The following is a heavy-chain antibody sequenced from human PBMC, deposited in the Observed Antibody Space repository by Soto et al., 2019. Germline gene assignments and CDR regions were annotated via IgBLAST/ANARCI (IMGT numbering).Heavy chain of an antibody. J-gene: IGHJ6*02. D-gene: IGHD3-9*01. CDR3: ASIRYFDLYGMDV. V-gene: IGHV3-53*01. Sequence: GGSLTLSGAASGFTVRSNYMSWVRQAPGKGLEWVSVIYSGRSTYYADSVKGRFTISRDNSKNTLYLQMNSLRAEDTAVYYCASIRYFDLYGMDVWGQGTTVTVSS. CDR2: IYSGRST. CDR1: GFTVRSNY.